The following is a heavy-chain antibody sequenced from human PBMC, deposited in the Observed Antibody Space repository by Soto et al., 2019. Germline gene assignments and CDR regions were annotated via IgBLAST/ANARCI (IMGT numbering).Heavy chain of an antibody. Sequence: SVKVSCKASGGTFSSYASSGVRQAPGQGLEWMGGIIPIFGTANYAQKFQGRVTITADESTSTAYMELSSLRSEDTAVYYCARASTQPIYYSYGMDVWGQGTTVTVSS. CDR1: GGTFSSYA. D-gene: IGHD4-17*01. V-gene: IGHV1-69*13. J-gene: IGHJ6*02. CDR2: IIPIFGTA. CDR3: ARASTQPIYYSYGMDV.